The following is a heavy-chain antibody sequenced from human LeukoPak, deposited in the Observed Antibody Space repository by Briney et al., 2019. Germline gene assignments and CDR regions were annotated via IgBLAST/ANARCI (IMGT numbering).Heavy chain of an antibody. CDR3: AREWGAAGAFDY. CDR1: GGTFSSYA. J-gene: IGHJ4*02. D-gene: IGHD6-13*01. CDR2: IIPIFGTA. V-gene: IGHV1-69*13. Sequence: GASVKVSCKASGGTFSSYAISWVRQAPGQGLEWMGGIIPIFGTANYAQKFQGRVTITADESTSTAYMELSSLRSEDTAVYCCAREWGAAGAFDYWGQGTLVTVSS.